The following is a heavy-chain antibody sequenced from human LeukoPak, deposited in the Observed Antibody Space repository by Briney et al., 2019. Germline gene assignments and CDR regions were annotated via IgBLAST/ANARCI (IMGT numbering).Heavy chain of an antibody. J-gene: IGHJ4*02. Sequence: PSETLSLTCAVYGGSFSVNYWSWIRQPPGKGVWWIGEINHSGSTNYNTSLMSRATTSVDTSKNQFSLKLSSVTAADTAVYYCGGRRYYYGSGSYSHPDYWGQGTLVTVSS. D-gene: IGHD3-10*01. CDR3: GGRRYYYGSGSYSHPDY. V-gene: IGHV4-34*01. CDR2: INHSGST. CDR1: GGSFSVNY.